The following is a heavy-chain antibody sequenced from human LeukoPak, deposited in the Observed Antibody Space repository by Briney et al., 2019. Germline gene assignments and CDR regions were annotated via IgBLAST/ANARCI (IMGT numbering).Heavy chain of an antibody. V-gene: IGHV4-34*01. CDR1: GGSFSGFN. J-gene: IGHJ5*01. CDR2: INHSGAA. CDR3: ARGSPKHDS. Sequence: SDTLSLTCAVYGGSFSGFNWNWIRQSTDKGLEWIGEINHSGAAKYNPSLKSRLTISVDTSKNQFSLKLRSVTAADTGVYYCARGSPKHDSWGQGTLVTVYS.